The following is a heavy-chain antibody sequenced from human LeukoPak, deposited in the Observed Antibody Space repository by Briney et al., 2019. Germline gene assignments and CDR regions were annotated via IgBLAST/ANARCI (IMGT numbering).Heavy chain of an antibody. V-gene: IGHV7-4-1*02. CDR3: ARDSNNWSNAELDY. J-gene: IGHJ4*02. D-gene: IGHD1/OR15-1a*01. Sequence: ASVRVSCKASGYTLTSYAMNWVRQAPGQGLEWMGWINTNTGNPTYAQGFTGRFVFSLDTSVSTAYLQISSLKAEDTAVYYCARDSNNWSNAELDYWGQGTLVTVSS. CDR1: GYTLTSYA. CDR2: INTNTGNP.